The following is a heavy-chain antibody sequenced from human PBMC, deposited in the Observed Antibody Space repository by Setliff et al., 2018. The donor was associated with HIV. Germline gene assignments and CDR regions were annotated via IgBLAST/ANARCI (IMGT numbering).Heavy chain of an antibody. CDR3: GRLETGPATSAYGPFNS. D-gene: IGHD4-17*01. V-gene: IGHV4-39*02. CDR2: SYYSSRT. Sequence: SETLSLTCTVSDASISTSNFLWGWIRQSPGKGLEWIGSSYYSSRTYYNPSLKNRVTISADTSKNHLSLKLTSLTAADTAVYYCGRLETGPATSAYGPFNSWGQGKMVTVSS. J-gene: IGHJ4*02. CDR1: DASISTSNFL.